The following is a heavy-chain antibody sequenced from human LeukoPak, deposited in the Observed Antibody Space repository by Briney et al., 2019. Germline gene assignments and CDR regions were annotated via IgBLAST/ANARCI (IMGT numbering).Heavy chain of an antibody. D-gene: IGHD5-24*01. J-gene: IGHJ4*02. Sequence: GESLKISCKGSGYSFTTYWIGWVRQMPGKGLEWMGIIYPGNSDTRYSPSFQGRVTILADKSISTAYLQWSSLKAPDTAIYYCARHGPVDMATTDCDYWGQGTLVTVSS. CDR1: GYSFTTYW. V-gene: IGHV5-51*01. CDR3: ARHGPVDMATTDCDY. CDR2: IYPGNSDT.